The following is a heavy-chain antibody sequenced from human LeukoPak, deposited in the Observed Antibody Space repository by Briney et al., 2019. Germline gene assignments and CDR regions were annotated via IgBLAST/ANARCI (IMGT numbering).Heavy chain of an antibody. CDR2: IYYSGST. J-gene: IGHJ3*02. CDR3: ARTRYDSSGYHDAFDI. CDR1: GGSISSYY. Sequence: SETLSLTCTVSGGSISSYYWSWIRQPPGKGLELIGYIYYSGSTYYNPSLKSRVTMSVDTSRNQFSLKLSSVTAVDTGVYYCARTRYDSSGYHDAFDIWGQGTMVTVSS. D-gene: IGHD3-22*01. V-gene: IGHV4-59*04.